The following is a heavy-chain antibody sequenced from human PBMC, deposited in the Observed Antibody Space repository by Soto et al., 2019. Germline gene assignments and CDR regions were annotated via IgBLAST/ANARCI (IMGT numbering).Heavy chain of an antibody. J-gene: IGHJ4*02. D-gene: IGHD2-21*02. CDR2: IIPIFGTA. CDR3: ATHPWVCGGDCYPFWYFDY. Sequence: QVQLVQSGAEVKKPGSSVKVSCKASGGTFSSYAISWVRQAPGQGLEWMGGIIPIFGTANYAQKFQGRVTITADESTSTAYMELSSLRAEDTAVYYCATHPWVCGGDCYPFWYFDYGGQGTLVTVSS. V-gene: IGHV1-69*01. CDR1: GGTFSSYA.